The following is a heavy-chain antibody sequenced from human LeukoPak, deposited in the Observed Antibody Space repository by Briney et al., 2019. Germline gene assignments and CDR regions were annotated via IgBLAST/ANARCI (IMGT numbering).Heavy chain of an antibody. Sequence: ASLKVSCKASGYTFTGYYIHWVRQAPGQGLEWMGWINPHSGGTNYAQKFQGGVTMTRDTSITTAYMELSSLRSDDTAVYYCARGGRPSYYYMDVWGKGTTVTVSS. J-gene: IGHJ6*03. CDR3: ARGGRPSYYYMDV. D-gene: IGHD6-6*01. CDR1: GYTFTGYY. V-gene: IGHV1-2*02. CDR2: INPHSGGT.